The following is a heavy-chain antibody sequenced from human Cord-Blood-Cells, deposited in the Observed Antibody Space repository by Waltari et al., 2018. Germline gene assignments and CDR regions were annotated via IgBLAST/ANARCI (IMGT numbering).Heavy chain of an antibody. CDR2: IYSGGST. CDR1: GFTVSSNY. V-gene: IGHV3-53*01. J-gene: IGHJ3*02. Sequence: EVQLVESGGGLIQPGGSLRLSCAASGFTVSSNYMSWVRQAPGKGLEWVSVIYSGGSTYYADSVKGRFTISRDNSKNTLYLQMNSLRAEDTAVYYCARGDDILTGYSLGAFDIWGQGTM. D-gene: IGHD3-9*01. CDR3: ARGDDILTGYSLGAFDI.